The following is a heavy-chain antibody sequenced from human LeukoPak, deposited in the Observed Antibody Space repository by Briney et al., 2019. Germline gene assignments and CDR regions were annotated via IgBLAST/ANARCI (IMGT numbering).Heavy chain of an antibody. Sequence: SETLSLTCTVSGGSISSYYWSWIRQPPGKGLEWIGYINYSGSTNYNPSLKSRVTRSVDTSKNQFSLKLSSVTAADTAVYYCARVYCSGGSCYPDAFDIWGQGTMVTVSS. D-gene: IGHD2-15*01. CDR2: INYSGST. J-gene: IGHJ3*02. V-gene: IGHV4-59*01. CDR1: GGSISSYY. CDR3: ARVYCSGGSCYPDAFDI.